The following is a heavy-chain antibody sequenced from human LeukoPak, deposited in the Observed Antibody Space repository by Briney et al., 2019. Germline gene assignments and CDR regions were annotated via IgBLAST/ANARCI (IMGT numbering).Heavy chain of an antibody. Sequence: QPGGSLRLSCAASGFTFSTYAMSWVRQAPGKGLEWVSAISGSGGTTYYADSVKGRFTISRDNSKNTLFLQMKSLRAEDTAVYYCAKGYSSGWATFDYWGQGTLVTVSS. CDR3: AKGYSSGWATFDY. CDR2: ISGSGGTT. CDR1: GFTFSTYA. V-gene: IGHV3-23*01. J-gene: IGHJ4*02. D-gene: IGHD6-19*01.